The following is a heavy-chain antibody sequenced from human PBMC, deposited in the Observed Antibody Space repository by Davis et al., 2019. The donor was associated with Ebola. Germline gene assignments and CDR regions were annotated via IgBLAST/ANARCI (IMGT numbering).Heavy chain of an antibody. CDR1: GFTFSSYS. D-gene: IGHD6-13*01. Sequence: GESLKISCAASGFTFSSYSMNWVRQAPGKGLEWVSSISSSSSYIYYADSVKGRFTISRDNAKNSLYLQMNSLRAEDTAVYYCARELGDSSSWFWVGGDYWGQGTLVTVSS. CDR2: ISSSSSYI. CDR3: ARELGDSSSWFWVGGDY. V-gene: IGHV3-21*01. J-gene: IGHJ4*02.